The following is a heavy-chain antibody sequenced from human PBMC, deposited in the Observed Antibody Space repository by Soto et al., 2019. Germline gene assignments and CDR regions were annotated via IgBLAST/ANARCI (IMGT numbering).Heavy chain of an antibody. CDR1: GGTFSSYT. CDR3: ARFYGNYAFDI. V-gene: IGHV1-69*02. CDR2: IIPILGIA. Sequence: QVQLVQSGAEVKKPGSSVKVSCKASGGTFSSYTISWVRQAPGQGLEWMGRIIPILGIANYAQKFQGRVTITADKSTSTDYMELRSLSAEDTAVYYCARFYGNYAFDIWGQGTMVTVSA. J-gene: IGHJ3*02. D-gene: IGHD1-7*01.